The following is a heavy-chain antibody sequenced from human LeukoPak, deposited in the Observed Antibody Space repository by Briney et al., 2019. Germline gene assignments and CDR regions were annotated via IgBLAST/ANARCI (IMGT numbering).Heavy chain of an antibody. CDR1: GYTFTSHG. J-gene: IGHJ4*02. V-gene: IGHV1-18*01. Sequence: ASVKVSCKASGYTFTSHGVSWVRQAPGQGLEWMGWISAYTGNTNFAQKFQGRVTMTTDTSTSTAYMELRSLRYDDTAVYYCARDIDSSSWDPPFDYWGQGTLVTVSS. D-gene: IGHD6-13*01. CDR2: ISAYTGNT. CDR3: ARDIDSSSWDPPFDY.